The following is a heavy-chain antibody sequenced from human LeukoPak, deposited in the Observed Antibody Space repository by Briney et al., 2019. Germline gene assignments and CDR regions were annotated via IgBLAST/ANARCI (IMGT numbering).Heavy chain of an antibody. CDR2: VYTGDTAS. CDR3: ARRGTGYCSGGSCSGGGYFDL. Sequence: GESQKISCQGSGYSFASYWIGWVRQMPGKGLEWMGIVYTGDTASRYSPSFQGQVTISADKSISTAYLQWSSLKASDTAMYYCARRGTGYCSGGSCSGGGYFDLWGRGTLVTVSS. J-gene: IGHJ2*01. CDR1: GYSFASYW. V-gene: IGHV5-51*01. D-gene: IGHD2-15*01.